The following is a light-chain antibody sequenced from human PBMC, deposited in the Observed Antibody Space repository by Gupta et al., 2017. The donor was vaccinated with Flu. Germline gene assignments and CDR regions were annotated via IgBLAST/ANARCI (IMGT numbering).Light chain of an antibody. CDR1: QSVTIN. V-gene: IGKV3-15*01. Sequence: TMSVSPGERATLSCRASQSVTINLAWYQQKPGQAPRLLMYGASTRVSGVPARFSGSGYGTEFTLTISGRQSEDVAVYYCQQYEKWPPDTFGQGTKVEIK. J-gene: IGKJ1*01. CDR2: GAS. CDR3: QQYEKWPPDT.